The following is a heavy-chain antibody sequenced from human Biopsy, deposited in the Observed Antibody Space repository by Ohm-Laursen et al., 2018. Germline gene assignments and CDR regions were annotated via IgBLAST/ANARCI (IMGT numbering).Heavy chain of an antibody. D-gene: IGHD4-11*01. CDR3: ARLDYSNYGFDY. V-gene: IGHV4-39*01. J-gene: IGHJ4*02. Sequence: SDTLSLTWTVSGGSITISSYYWGWIRQPPGKGLEWIANIYYSGSTFYNPSLKSRVTISVDTSKKQFSLNLSSVTAADTAVYYCARLDYSNYGFDYWGQGTLVTVSS. CDR2: IYYSGST. CDR1: GGSITISSYY.